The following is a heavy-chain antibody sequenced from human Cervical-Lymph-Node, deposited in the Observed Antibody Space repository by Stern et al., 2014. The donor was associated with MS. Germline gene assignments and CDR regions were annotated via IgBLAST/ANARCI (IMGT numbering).Heavy chain of an antibody. CDR1: GGSFSSCDYY. J-gene: IGHJ5*02. Sequence: VQLVESGPGLVKPSQTLSLTCTVSGGSFSSCDYYWGWMRPPPGKGLVWIVYIYYSGSTYYSPSLKSRVAISVDTSKNQFSLKLSSVTAADTAVYCCASANCSSTSCPNWFDPWGQGTLVTVSS. V-gene: IGHV4-30-4*01. CDR3: ASANCSSTSCPNWFDP. CDR2: IYYSGST. D-gene: IGHD2-2*01.